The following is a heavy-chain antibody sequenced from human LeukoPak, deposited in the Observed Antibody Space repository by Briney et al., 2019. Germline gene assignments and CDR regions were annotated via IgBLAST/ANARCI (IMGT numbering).Heavy chain of an antibody. J-gene: IGHJ6*02. Sequence: ERSLRLSCAASGFALSSHWMTWVRQVPGRGPEWVANVNRDGSETYYLDSVKGRFTISKDNAKNSLYLQMNSLRAEDTALYHCARNNGMDVWGQGTTVIVSS. CDR3: ARNNGMDV. V-gene: IGHV3-7*03. CDR1: GFALSSHW. CDR2: VNRDGSET.